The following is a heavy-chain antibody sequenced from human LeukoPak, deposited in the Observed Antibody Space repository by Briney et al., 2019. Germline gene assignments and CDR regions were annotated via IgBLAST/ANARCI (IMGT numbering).Heavy chain of an antibody. Sequence: SETLSLTCTVSGGSISSGGYSWSWIRQHPGKGLEWIGYIYYSGSTYYTPSLKSRVTISVDTSKNQFSLKLSSVTAADTAVYYCARESGGSYYYFDYWGQGTLVTVSS. CDR3: ARESGGSYYYFDY. CDR2: IYYSGST. D-gene: IGHD1-26*01. V-gene: IGHV4-31*03. J-gene: IGHJ4*02. CDR1: GGSISSGGYS.